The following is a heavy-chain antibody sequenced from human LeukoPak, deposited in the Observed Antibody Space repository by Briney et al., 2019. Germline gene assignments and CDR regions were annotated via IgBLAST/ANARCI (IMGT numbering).Heavy chain of an antibody. CDR2: INPNSGGT. Sequence: ASVKVSCKASGYTFTGYYMHWVRQAPGQGLEWMGWINPNSGGTNYAQKFQGRVTMTRDTSISTAYMELSRLRSDDTAVYYCARDAIYCSGGSCRALNAFDIWSQGTMVTVSS. CDR1: GYTFTGYY. CDR3: ARDAIYCSGGSCRALNAFDI. D-gene: IGHD2-15*01. V-gene: IGHV1-2*02. J-gene: IGHJ3*02.